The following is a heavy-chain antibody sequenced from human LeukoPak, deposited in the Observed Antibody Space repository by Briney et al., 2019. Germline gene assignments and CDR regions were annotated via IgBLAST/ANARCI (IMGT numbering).Heavy chain of an antibody. Sequence: PGGSLRLSCAASGFSFRTYSMNWVRQAPGKGLEWVSYISSTNEIWYADSVKGRFTISRDNAKASVSLQMNSLRNEDTAVYYCARDVYYAFDIWGQGTMVTVSS. V-gene: IGHV3-48*02. CDR2: ISSTNEI. D-gene: IGHD2-8*01. CDR3: ARDVYYAFDI. CDR1: GFSFRTYS. J-gene: IGHJ3*02.